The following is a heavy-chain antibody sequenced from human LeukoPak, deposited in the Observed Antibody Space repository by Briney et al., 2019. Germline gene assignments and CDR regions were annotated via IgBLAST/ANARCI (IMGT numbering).Heavy chain of an antibody. V-gene: IGHV3-33*01. CDR3: ARVATRGYSYGTPFDY. CDR1: GFTFSSYG. D-gene: IGHD5-18*01. CDR2: IWYDGSNK. J-gene: IGHJ4*02. Sequence: GGSLRLSCAASGFTFSSYGMHWVRQAPGKGLEWVAVIWYDGSNKYYADSVKGRFTISRDNSKNTLYLQMNSLRAEDTAVYYCARVATRGYSYGTPFDYWGQGTLVTVSS.